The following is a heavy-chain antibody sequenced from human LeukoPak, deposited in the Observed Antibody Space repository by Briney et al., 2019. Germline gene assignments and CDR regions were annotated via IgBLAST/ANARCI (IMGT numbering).Heavy chain of an antibody. J-gene: IGHJ4*02. D-gene: IGHD4-17*01. V-gene: IGHV3-23*01. CDR1: GFTFSNYY. CDR2: ISASGGST. Sequence: GGSLRLSCAVSGFTFSNYYFNWVRQAPGKGLEWVSTISASGGSTYYSDSVKGRFTISRDNSKNTLYLQMNSLRADDTAVYYCAKDRDYGDYGAPFDYWGQGTLVTVSS. CDR3: AKDRDYGDYGAPFDY.